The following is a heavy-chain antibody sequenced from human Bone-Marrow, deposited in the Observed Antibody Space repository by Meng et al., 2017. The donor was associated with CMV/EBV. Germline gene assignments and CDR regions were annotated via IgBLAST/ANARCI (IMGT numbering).Heavy chain of an antibody. V-gene: IGHV4-4*02. Sequence: SETLSLTCAVSGGSISSSNWWSWIRQPPGKGLEWIGEINHSGSTNYNPSLKSRVTISVDTSKNQFSLKLSSVTAADTAVYYCARTGTTSAETPFDYWGQGTLVTVSS. CDR3: ARTGTTSAETPFDY. CDR1: GGSISSSNW. CDR2: INHSGST. D-gene: IGHD1-1*01. J-gene: IGHJ4*02.